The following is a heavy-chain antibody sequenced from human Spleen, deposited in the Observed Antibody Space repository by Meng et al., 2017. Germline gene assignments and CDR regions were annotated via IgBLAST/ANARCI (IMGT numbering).Heavy chain of an antibody. CDR1: GGSFSGYY. Sequence: HVQLQLWGAGLLKPSGTLSLTCAVYGGSFSGYYWSWIRQPPGKGLEWIGEINHSGSTNYNPSLKSRVTISLDTSKNQFSLKLSSVTAADTSVYYCARGPTTMAHDFDYWGQGTLVTVSS. J-gene: IGHJ4*02. D-gene: IGHD4-11*01. CDR3: ARGPTTMAHDFDY. V-gene: IGHV4-34*01. CDR2: INHSGST.